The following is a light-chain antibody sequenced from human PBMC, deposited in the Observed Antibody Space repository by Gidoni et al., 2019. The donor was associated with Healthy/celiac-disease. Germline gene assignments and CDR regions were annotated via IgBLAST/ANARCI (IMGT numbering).Light chain of an antibody. V-gene: IGLV2-8*01. CDR1: ISDVGGYNY. CDR3: SSYAGSNKSHVV. Sequence: SALPQPPSASGSPGQSVTISCTGTISDVGGYNYVSWYQQHPGKAPKLMMYEVSKRPSGVPDRFAGSKSGNTASLTVSGIQAEDEADYDGSSYAGSNKSHVVFGGGTKLTVL. CDR2: EVS. J-gene: IGLJ2*01.